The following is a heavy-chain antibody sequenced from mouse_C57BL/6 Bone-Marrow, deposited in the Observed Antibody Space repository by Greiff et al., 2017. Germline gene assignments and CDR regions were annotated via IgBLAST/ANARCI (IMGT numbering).Heavy chain of an antibody. CDR2: IYPRSGNT. J-gene: IGHJ3*01. D-gene: IGHD1-1*01. CDR3: ARALYYYGSSLFAY. V-gene: IGHV1-81*01. CDR1: GYTFTSYG. Sequence: QVQLQQSGAELARPGASVKLSCKASGYTFTSYGICWVKQRTGQGLEWIGEIYPRSGNTYYNEKFKGKATLTADKSSSTAYMELRSLTSEDSAVYFCARALYYYGSSLFAYWGQGTLVTVSA.